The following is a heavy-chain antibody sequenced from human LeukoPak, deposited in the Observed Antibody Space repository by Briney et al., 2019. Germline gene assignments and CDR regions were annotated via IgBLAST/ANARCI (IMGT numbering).Heavy chain of an antibody. V-gene: IGHV4-4*07. D-gene: IGHD3-3*02. J-gene: IGHJ5*02. Sequence: SETLSLTCTVSAGSISLHNTYYWNWIRQSPGKGLEWIGRIYTSGSTNSNPSLKSRITMSVDTSKNQFSLKLSSVTAADTAVYYCARISTMRGWFEPWGQGTLVTVSS. CDR1: AGSISLHNTYY. CDR2: IYTSGST. CDR3: ARISTMRGWFEP.